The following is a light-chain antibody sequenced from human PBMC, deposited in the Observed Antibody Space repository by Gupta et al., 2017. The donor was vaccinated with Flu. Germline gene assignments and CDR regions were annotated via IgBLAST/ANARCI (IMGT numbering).Light chain of an antibody. J-gene: IGKJ5*01. CDR2: DAT. V-gene: IGKV3-11*01. Sequence: EIVLTQSPATLSLSPGERATLSCRASQSLSTYLAWYQQKPGQAPRLLIYDATNRATGITARFSGSGAGTDFTLTSSSLEHEDCAVYYCQQRSNWPAFGRGTRLEFK. CDR3: QQRSNWPA. CDR1: QSLSTY.